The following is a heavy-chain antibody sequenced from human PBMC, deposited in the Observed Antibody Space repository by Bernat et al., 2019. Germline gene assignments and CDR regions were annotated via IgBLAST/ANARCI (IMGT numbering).Heavy chain of an antibody. CDR3: ARDASGGQRSLDY. V-gene: IGHV3-30*03. CDR2: ISYDGSNK. D-gene: IGHD2-15*01. CDR1: GFTFSSYG. J-gene: IGHJ4*02. Sequence: QVQLVESGGGVVQPGRSLRLSCAASGFTFSSYGMHWVRQAPGKGLEWVAVISYDGSNKYYADSVKGRFTISRDNSKNTLYLQMNSLRADDTAVYYCARDASGGQRSLDYWGQGTLVSVSS.